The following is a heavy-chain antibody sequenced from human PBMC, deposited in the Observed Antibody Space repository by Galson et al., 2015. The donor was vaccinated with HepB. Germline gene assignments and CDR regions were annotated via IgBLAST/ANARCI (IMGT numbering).Heavy chain of an antibody. D-gene: IGHD6-19*01. CDR1: GASFSNYY. Sequence: ETLSLTCSVSGASFSNYYWTWIRQPAEKGLEWIGRVYASGSTNSNPSLKSRLTMSVDTSKNQVSLGLSSVTAADTAIYYCARVRGGQWPRYSMDVWGQGTTVTVSS. J-gene: IGHJ6*02. CDR2: VYASGST. V-gene: IGHV4-4*07. CDR3: ARVRGGQWPRYSMDV.